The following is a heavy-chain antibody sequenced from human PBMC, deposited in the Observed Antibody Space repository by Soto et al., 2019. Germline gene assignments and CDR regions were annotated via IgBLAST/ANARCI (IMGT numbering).Heavy chain of an antibody. CDR2: ISGSGGST. J-gene: IGHJ4*02. Sequence: GGSLRLSCASSGFTFNSYAMSWVRQAPGKGLEWVSAISGSGGSTYYADSVKGRFTISRDNSKNTLYLQMNSLRAEDTAVYYCAKDASGYSSSWLDYWGQGTVVPVSS. V-gene: IGHV3-23*01. CDR1: GFTFNSYA. D-gene: IGHD6-13*01. CDR3: AKDASGYSSSWLDY.